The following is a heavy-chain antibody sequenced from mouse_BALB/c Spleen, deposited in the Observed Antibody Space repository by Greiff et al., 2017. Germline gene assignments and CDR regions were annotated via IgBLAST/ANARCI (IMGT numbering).Heavy chain of an antibody. CDR3: ARDYGSSYVSRYFDY. CDR2: ISYSGST. CDR1: GDSITSGY. J-gene: IGHJ2*01. D-gene: IGHD1-1*01. Sequence: EVQLVESGPSLVKPSQTLSLTCSVTGDSITSGYWNWIRKFPGNKLEYMGYISYSGSTYYNPSLKSRISITRDTSKNQYYLQLNSVTTEDTATYYCARDYGSSYVSRYFDYWGQGTTLTVSS. V-gene: IGHV3-8*02.